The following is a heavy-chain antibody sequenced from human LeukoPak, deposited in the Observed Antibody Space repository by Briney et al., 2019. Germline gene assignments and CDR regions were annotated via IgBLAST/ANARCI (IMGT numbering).Heavy chain of an antibody. CDR1: GFTFSSYV. D-gene: IGHD2-2*01. J-gene: IGHJ4*02. V-gene: IGHV3-23*01. Sequence: GGSLRLSCAASGFTFSSYVMSWVRQAPGKGLEWVLAISGTGGSTYYADSVKGRFTISRDNSKNTLYLQMNSLRAEGTAVYYCVKGSAASLPYYFDYWGQGTLVTVSS. CDR2: ISGTGGST. CDR3: VKGSAASLPYYFDY.